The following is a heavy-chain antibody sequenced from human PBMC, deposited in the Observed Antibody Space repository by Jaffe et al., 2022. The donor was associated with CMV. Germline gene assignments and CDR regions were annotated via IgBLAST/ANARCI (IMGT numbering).Heavy chain of an antibody. D-gene: IGHD2-15*01. CDR3: ARDAKTFDCSGGSCYSVDAFDI. Sequence: QVQLQQSGPGLVKPSQTLSLTCAISGDSVSSNSAAWNWIRQSPSRGLEWLGRTYYRSKWYNDYAVSVKSRITINPDTSKNQFSLQLNSVTPEDTAVYYCARDAKTFDCSGGSCYSVDAFDIWGQGTMVTVSS. V-gene: IGHV6-1*01. CDR1: GDSVSSNSAA. J-gene: IGHJ3*02. CDR2: TYYRSKWYN.